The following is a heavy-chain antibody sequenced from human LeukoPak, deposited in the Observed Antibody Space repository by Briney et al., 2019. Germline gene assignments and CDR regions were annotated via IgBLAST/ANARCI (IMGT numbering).Heavy chain of an antibody. V-gene: IGHV3-48*03. D-gene: IGHD6-19*01. CDR2: ISSSASSI. J-gene: IGHJ4*02. Sequence: GGSLRLSCAASGFTFSHYEMNWVRQAPGKGLEWLSYISSSASSIYYADSVKGRFTISRDNAKKSVYLQVNSLRAEDTAVYYCARGPNSSGWIYYFDHWGQGTLVTVSS. CDR1: GFTFSHYE. CDR3: ARGPNSSGWIYYFDH.